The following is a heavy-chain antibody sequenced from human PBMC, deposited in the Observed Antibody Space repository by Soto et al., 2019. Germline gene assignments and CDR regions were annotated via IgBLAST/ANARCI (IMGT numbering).Heavy chain of an antibody. CDR1: GYTFTGYY. V-gene: IGHV1-2*04. Sequence: ASVKVSCKASGYTFTGYYMHWVRQAPGQGLEWMGWINPNSGGTNYAQKFQGWVTMTRDTSISTAYMELSRLRSDDTAVYYCARVPRYCSGGSCYYYYYYYMDVWGKGTTVTVSS. CDR3: ARVPRYCSGGSCYYYYYYYMDV. J-gene: IGHJ6*03. CDR2: INPNSGGT. D-gene: IGHD2-15*01.